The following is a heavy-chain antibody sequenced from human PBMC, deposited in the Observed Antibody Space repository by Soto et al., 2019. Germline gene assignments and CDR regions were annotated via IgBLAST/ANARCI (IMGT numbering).Heavy chain of an antibody. Sequence: QVQLVQSGAEVKEPGASVKVSCKASGYTITDNYLHWVRQAPGQGLEWMGWINPNSGGTNYAQTFQGRVTMTRDTSISTAYMELSRLRSDDTAVFYCARAPKVYGSSLATWGQGTPVTVSS. CDR3: ARAPKVYGSSLAT. J-gene: IGHJ5*02. D-gene: IGHD6-19*01. CDR2: INPNSGGT. V-gene: IGHV1-2*02. CDR1: GYTITDNY.